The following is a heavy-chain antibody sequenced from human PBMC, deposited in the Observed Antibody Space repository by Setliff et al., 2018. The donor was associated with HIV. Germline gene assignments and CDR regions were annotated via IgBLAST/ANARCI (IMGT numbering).Heavy chain of an antibody. V-gene: IGHV4-61*02. J-gene: IGHJ4*02. D-gene: IGHD2-8*01. CDR1: GGSISSRSYY. CDR3: ARESPDGLDY. Sequence: SETLSLTCTVSGGSISSRSYYWSWLRQPAGKGLEWIGRIYSNGKTDYNPSLKSRVTISEDTSKNQFSLKVNSVTAADTAMYFCARESPDGLDYWGQGTLVTVSS. CDR2: IYSNGKT.